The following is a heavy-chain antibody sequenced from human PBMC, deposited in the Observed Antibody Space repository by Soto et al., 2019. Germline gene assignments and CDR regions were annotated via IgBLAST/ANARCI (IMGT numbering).Heavy chain of an antibody. V-gene: IGHV1-18*01. D-gene: IGHD3-10*01. CDR2: ISAYNGNT. Sequence: GALVKVSCKASGYTFTSYGISWVRQAPGQGLEWMGWISAYNGNTNYAQKLQGRVTMTTDTSTSTAYMELRSLRSDDTAVYYCAREXITMVRGVTTSGYGMDVWGQGTTVTVSS. CDR1: GYTFTSYG. CDR3: AREXITMVRGVTTSGYGMDV. J-gene: IGHJ6*02.